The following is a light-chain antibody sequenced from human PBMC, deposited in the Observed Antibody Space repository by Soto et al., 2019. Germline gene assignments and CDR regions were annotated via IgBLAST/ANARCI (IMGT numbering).Light chain of an antibody. CDR1: SSDVGTYTL. V-gene: IGLV2-23*01. Sequence: QSPLTQPASVSGSPGQSITISCTGTSSDVGTYTLVSWYQQHPGKAPKLIIYEGSKRPSSVSNRFSGSKSGNAASLTISGLQAEDEADYYCCSYASSTTVVFGGGTKLTVL. J-gene: IGLJ3*02. CDR2: EGS. CDR3: CSYASSTTVV.